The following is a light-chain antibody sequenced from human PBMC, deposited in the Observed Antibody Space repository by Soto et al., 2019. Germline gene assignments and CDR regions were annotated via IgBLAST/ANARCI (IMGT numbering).Light chain of an antibody. CDR2: WSS. Sequence: DIVMTQSPDSLAVSLGERATINCKSSQSVLYSSNNKNYLAWYQQKPGQPPKLLIYWSSTRESGVPDRFSGSGSGTDFTLTISSLQAEDVALYYCQQYYSTPWTFGQWTKVEIK. J-gene: IGKJ1*01. CDR1: QSVLYSSNNKNY. V-gene: IGKV4-1*01. CDR3: QQYYSTPWT.